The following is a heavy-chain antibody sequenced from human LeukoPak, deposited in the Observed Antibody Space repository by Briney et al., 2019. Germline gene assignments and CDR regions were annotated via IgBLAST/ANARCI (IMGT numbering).Heavy chain of an antibody. CDR2: IYSGGST. CDR1: GFTVSSNY. J-gene: IGHJ6*03. D-gene: IGHD6-13*01. V-gene: IGHV3-66*02. CDR3: ARAAAGTPPIWYYYMDV. Sequence: GGSLRLSCAASGFTVSSNYMSWVRQAPGKGLEWVSVIYSGGSTYYADSVKGRFTISRDNSKNTLYLQMNSLRAEDTAVYYCARAAAGTPPIWYYYMDVWGKGTTVTVSS.